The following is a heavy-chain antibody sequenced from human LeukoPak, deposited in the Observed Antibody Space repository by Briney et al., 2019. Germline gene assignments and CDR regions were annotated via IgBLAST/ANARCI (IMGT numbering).Heavy chain of an antibody. CDR1: GFSFRNYA. J-gene: IGHJ4*02. Sequence: GRSLRLSCAASGFSFRNYAMHWVRQAPGKGLEWVAVIAHDETHIYYADSVRGRFTISRDNSRNNLDLQMNSLRVEDTAVYYCARDPIVAAPDYFDHWGQETQVIVSS. CDR3: ARDPIVAAPDYFDH. D-gene: IGHD1-26*01. CDR2: IAHDETHI. V-gene: IGHV3-30-3*01.